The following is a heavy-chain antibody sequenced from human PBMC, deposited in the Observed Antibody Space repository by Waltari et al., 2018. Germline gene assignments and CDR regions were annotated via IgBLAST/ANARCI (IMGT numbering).Heavy chain of an antibody. CDR3: VRDYFWSGSEASWFDP. J-gene: IGHJ5*02. Sequence: QVQLQESGPGLVKPSETLSLTCTVSGGSISSYSWSWIRQPPGKGLEWIGYIYYSGSTNYNPSLKSRVTISVDTSKNQFSLKLSSVTAADTAVYYCVRDYFWSGSEASWFDPWGQGTLVTVSS. D-gene: IGHD3-3*01. V-gene: IGHV4-59*01. CDR1: GGSISSYS. CDR2: IYYSGST.